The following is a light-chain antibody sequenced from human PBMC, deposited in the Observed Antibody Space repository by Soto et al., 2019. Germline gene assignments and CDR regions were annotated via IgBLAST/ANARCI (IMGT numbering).Light chain of an antibody. Sequence: EIVLTQSPATLSLSLGERATLSCRASQSVSSHLAWYQQKPGQAPRLLISDASNRATGIPARFSGSGSGTDFPLTISSLEPEDFAVYYCQRRSNWHPVYTFGQGTKLEIK. J-gene: IGKJ2*01. CDR3: QRRSNWHPVYT. CDR2: DAS. V-gene: IGKV3-11*01. CDR1: QSVSSH.